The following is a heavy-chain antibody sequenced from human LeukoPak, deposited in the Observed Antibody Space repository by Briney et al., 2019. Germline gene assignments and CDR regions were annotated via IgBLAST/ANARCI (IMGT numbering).Heavy chain of an antibody. D-gene: IGHD3-16*01. CDR3: ARDTGLGQLYWFDP. CDR1: GYTFTSYG. Sequence: ASVKVSCKASGYTFTSYGISWVRQAPGQGLEGMGWNSAYNGNTNYAQKLQGRVTMTTDTSTSTAYMELRSLRSDDTAVYYCARDTGLGQLYWFDPWGQGTLVTVSS. J-gene: IGHJ5*02. CDR2: NSAYNGNT. V-gene: IGHV1-18*01.